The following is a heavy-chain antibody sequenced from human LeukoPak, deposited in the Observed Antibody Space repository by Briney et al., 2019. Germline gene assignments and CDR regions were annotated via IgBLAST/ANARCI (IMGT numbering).Heavy chain of an antibody. Sequence: SETLSLTCAVYGGSFSDYYWTWIRQPPGKGLEWIGEIDRSESTNYNPSLKSRGTISVDTSKNQFSLKLSSVTAADTAVYYCARGRGITTARGVRPWGQGTLVTVSS. J-gene: IGHJ5*02. CDR2: IDRSEST. CDR1: GGSFSDYY. CDR3: ARGRGITTARGVRP. V-gene: IGHV4-34*01. D-gene: IGHD6-13*01.